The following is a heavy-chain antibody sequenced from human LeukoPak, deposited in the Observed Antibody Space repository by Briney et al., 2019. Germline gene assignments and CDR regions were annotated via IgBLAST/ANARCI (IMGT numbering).Heavy chain of an antibody. D-gene: IGHD2-2*01. CDR1: GFTFGSYG. Sequence: PGGSLRLSCAASGFTFGSYGMHWVRQAPGKGLEWVAVIWYDGSNKYYADSVKGRFTISRDNSKNTLYLQMNSLRAEDTAVYYCAREEYQLKRYFDYWGQGTLVTVSS. CDR2: IWYDGSNK. J-gene: IGHJ4*02. V-gene: IGHV3-33*01. CDR3: AREEYQLKRYFDY.